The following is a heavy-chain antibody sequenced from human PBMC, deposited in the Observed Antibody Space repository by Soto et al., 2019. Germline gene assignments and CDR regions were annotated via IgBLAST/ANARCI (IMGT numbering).Heavy chain of an antibody. J-gene: IGHJ6*04. V-gene: IGHV1-69*13. Sequence: ASVKVSCKASGGTFSSYAISWVRQAPGQGLEWMGGIIPIFGTANYAQKFQGRVTITADESTSTAYMELSSLRSEDTAVYYCATPVEGALDFYYGMDVWGKGTTVTVSS. CDR1: GGTFSSYA. D-gene: IGHD1-26*01. CDR3: ATPVEGALDFYYGMDV. CDR2: IIPIFGTA.